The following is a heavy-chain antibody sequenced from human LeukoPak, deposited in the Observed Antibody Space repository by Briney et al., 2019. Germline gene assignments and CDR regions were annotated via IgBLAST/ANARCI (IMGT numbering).Heavy chain of an antibody. CDR3: AFYGSGGVY. V-gene: IGHV3-23*01. D-gene: IGHD3-10*01. J-gene: IGHJ4*02. Sequence: GGSLRLSCAASGFTFSSYWMHWVRQAPGKGLVWVSSISSSGGTTYYADSVKGRFTISRDNSKNTLYVQMNSLRAEDTAVYYCAFYGSGGVYWGQGTLVTVSS. CDR1: GFTFSSYW. CDR2: ISSSGGTT.